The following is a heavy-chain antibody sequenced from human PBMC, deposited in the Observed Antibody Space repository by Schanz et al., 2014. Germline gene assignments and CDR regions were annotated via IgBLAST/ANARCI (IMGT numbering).Heavy chain of an antibody. D-gene: IGHD2-2*01. V-gene: IGHV3-11*01. J-gene: IGHJ4*02. CDR2: ISDSGDST. CDR3: AKVAPAATYLDS. CDR1: GFTFSDHW. Sequence: VQLVESGGALVQPGGSLRLSCSASGFTFSDHWMSWVRQAPGKGLEWVSDISDSGDSTHYADSVKGRFTISRDNAKNSLFLQMNSLSAEDTAVYYCAKVAPAATYLDSWGLGTLVTVSS.